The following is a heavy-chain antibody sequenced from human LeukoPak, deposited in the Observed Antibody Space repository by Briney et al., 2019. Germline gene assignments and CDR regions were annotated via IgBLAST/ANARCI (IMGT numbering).Heavy chain of an antibody. V-gene: IGHV3-48*02. CDR2: ISSSSSTI. CDR3: ARPRGGRWSGAVFDY. D-gene: IGHD2-15*01. J-gene: IGHJ4*02. CDR1: GFTLSSYS. Sequence: GGSLRLSCAASGFTLSSYSMNWVRQAPGKGLEWVSYISSSSSTIYYADSVKGRFTISRDNAKNSLYLQMNSLRDEDTAVYYCARPRGGRWSGAVFDYWGQGTLVTVSS.